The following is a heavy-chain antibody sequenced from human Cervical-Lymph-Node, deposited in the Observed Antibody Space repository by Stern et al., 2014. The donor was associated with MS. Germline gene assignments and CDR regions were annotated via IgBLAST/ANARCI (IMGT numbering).Heavy chain of an antibody. D-gene: IGHD6-19*01. Sequence: QVQLQESGPGLVKPSETLSLTRTVSGASITDYYWNWVLQPPGKGLEWIGYVHSSETSRYNPSLHSRVTTSIDTSKNQFSLKVTSVTAADTAVYFCARWSGWTDGFDAWGQGTLVTVSS. V-gene: IGHV4-59*01. CDR1: GASITDYY. CDR2: VHSSETS. CDR3: ARWSGWTDGFDA. J-gene: IGHJ5*02.